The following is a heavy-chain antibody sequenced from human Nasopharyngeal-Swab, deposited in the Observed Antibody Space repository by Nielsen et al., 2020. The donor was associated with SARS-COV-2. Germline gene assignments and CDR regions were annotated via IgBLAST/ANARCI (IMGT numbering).Heavy chain of an antibody. V-gene: IGHV2-26*01. CDR1: GFSLSNARMG. Sequence: SGPTLVKPTETLTLTCTVSGFSLSNARMGVRWIRQPPGKALEWLAHIFSNDEESYSTSLKSRLTISKDTSKSQVVLTMTNMDPVDTATYYCARIRWDSSGERDYWGQGTLVTVSS. CDR2: IFSNDEE. J-gene: IGHJ4*02. D-gene: IGHD6-19*01. CDR3: ARIRWDSSGERDY.